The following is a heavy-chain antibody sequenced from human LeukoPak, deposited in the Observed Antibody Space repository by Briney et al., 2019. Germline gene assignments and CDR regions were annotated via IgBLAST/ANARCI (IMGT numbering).Heavy chain of an antibody. V-gene: IGHV3-23*01. CDR2: IRRSGGTI. CDR3: AKLWFGESAHFDY. J-gene: IGHJ4*02. Sequence: GGSLRLSCAASGFTFSSYAMSWVRQAPGKGVEWGSAIRRSGGTIYYAHSVMGRFTISRDNSKNTLHLQMNSLRAADTAVYYCAKLWFGESAHFDYWGQGTLVTVSA. D-gene: IGHD3-10*01. CDR1: GFTFSSYA.